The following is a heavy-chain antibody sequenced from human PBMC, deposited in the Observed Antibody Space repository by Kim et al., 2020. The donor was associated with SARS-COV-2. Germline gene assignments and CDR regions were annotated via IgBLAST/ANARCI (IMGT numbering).Heavy chain of an antibody. Sequence: GGSLRLSCAASGFTFSDHYMDWVRQTPGKGLEWVGRSRNKANGYTTEYAASVKGRFTISRDDSKNSLYLQMNSLKTEDTAVYYCTRVGEMATKDWGQGTLVTVSS. CDR1: GFTFSDHY. J-gene: IGHJ4*02. D-gene: IGHD3-16*01. V-gene: IGHV3-72*01. CDR3: TRVGEMATKD. CDR2: SRNKANGYTT.